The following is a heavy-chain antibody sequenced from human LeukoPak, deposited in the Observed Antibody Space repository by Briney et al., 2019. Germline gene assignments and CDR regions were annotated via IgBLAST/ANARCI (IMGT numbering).Heavy chain of an antibody. D-gene: IGHD6-13*01. CDR2: INLNSGGT. Sequence: ASVKVSCKASGYTFTGYSIHWVRQAPGQGLEWMGWINLNSGGTNYAQKFQGRVTMTRDTSISTAYMELSRLRSDDTAVYYCARESAAGGLIRFDYWGQGTLVTVSS. CDR1: GYTFTGYS. CDR3: ARESAAGGLIRFDY. V-gene: IGHV1-2*02. J-gene: IGHJ4*02.